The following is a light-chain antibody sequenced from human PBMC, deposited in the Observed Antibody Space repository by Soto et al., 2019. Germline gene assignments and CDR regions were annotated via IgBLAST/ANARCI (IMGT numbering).Light chain of an antibody. CDR3: SSYTSSSLYV. J-gene: IGLJ1*01. CDR2: EVS. V-gene: IGLV2-18*02. CDR1: SSDVGSYNR. Sequence: QSVLTQPPSVSGSPGQSVTISCTGTSSDVGSYNRVSWYQQPPGTAPKLMIYEVSNRPSGVPDRFSGSKSGNTASLTISGLQAEDEADYYCSSYTSSSLYVFGTGTKVT.